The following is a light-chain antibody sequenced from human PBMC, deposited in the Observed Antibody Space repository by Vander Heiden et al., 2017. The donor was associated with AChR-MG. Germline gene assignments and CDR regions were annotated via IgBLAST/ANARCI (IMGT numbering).Light chain of an antibody. V-gene: IGLV1-44*01. CDR2: SNN. CDR3: STWDDSLNSVI. J-gene: IGLJ2*01. CDR1: SSNIGSNT. Sequence: QSVLTQPPSASRTPGQRVTISCSGSSSNIGSNTVNWYQQFPGTAPKLLIYSNNQRPSGVPDRFSGSKSGTSAYLAISGLQSEDGADYYCSTWDDSLNSVIFGGGTQLTVL.